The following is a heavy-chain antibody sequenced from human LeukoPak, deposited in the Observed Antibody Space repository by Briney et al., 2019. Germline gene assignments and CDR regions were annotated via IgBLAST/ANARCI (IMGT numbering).Heavy chain of an antibody. CDR3: ATAQNYCCGRTCYGAFFDF. Sequence: SVKVSCKASGGNFSRFAITWVRQAPGQGLEWMGGILPILGTADYAQKFQGRVTITTEDSTRTAYMELGSLRYDDTAVYYWATAQNYCCGRTCYGAFFDFWGQGTRVTVSS. D-gene: IGHD2-15*01. V-gene: IGHV1-69*05. J-gene: IGHJ4*02. CDR1: GGNFSRFA. CDR2: ILPILGTA.